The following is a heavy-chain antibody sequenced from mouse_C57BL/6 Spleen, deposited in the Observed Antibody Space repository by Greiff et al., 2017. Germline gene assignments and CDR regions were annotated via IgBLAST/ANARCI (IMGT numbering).Heavy chain of an antibody. CDR3: ARQPYDCDYLTWFAY. Sequence: VKLMESGPGLVAPSQSLSITCTASGFALTSYGVHWVRQPPGKGLEWLVVIWSDGSTTYNSALKSRLSISKDNSKSQVSLKMNSLQTDDTAMYYCARQPYDCDYLTWFAYWGQGTLVTVSA. CDR1: GFALTSYG. D-gene: IGHD2-4*01. CDR2: IWSDGST. J-gene: IGHJ3*01. V-gene: IGHV2-6-1*01.